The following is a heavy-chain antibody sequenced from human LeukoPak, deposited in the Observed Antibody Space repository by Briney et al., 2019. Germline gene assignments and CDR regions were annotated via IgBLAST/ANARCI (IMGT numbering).Heavy chain of an antibody. CDR1: GFTFSSYG. CDR3: AKDLMGELLPLDY. Sequence: GGSLRLSCAASGFTFSSYGMHWVRQAPGKGLEWVAVISYDGSNKYYADSVKGRFTISRDNSKNTLYLQMNSLRAEDTAVYYCAKDLMGELLPLDYWGQGTLVTVSS. D-gene: IGHD1-26*01. J-gene: IGHJ4*02. CDR2: ISYDGSNK. V-gene: IGHV3-30*18.